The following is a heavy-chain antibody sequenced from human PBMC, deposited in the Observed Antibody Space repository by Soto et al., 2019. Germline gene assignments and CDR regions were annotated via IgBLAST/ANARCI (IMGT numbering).Heavy chain of an antibody. D-gene: IGHD3-9*01. V-gene: IGHV1-18*04. J-gene: IGHJ6*02. CDR1: GYPFNTYG. CDR3: ARDQILTGMNV. CDR2: ISTYNDNT. Sequence: QVQLVQSGAEVKKPGASVKVSCKASGYPFNTYGMSWVRQAPGQGLEWVGWISTYNDNTTYAQKLQGRVTITTDTSTSTAYVELRSLRSDDTAVDYCARDQILTGMNVWGQGTTVTVTS.